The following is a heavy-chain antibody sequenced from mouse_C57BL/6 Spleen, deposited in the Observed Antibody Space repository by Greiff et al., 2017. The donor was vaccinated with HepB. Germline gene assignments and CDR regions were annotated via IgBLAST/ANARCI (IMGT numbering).Heavy chain of an antibody. Sequence: EVMLVESGGGLVKPGGSLKLSCAASGFTFSDYGMHWVRQAPEKGLEWVAYISSGSSTIYYADTVKGRFTISRDNDKNTLFMQMTSLRSEYTTRYYCARGESWFAYWGQGSLVTVSA. CDR3: ARGESWFAY. J-gene: IGHJ3*01. CDR2: ISSGSSTI. V-gene: IGHV5-17*01. CDR1: GFTFSDYG.